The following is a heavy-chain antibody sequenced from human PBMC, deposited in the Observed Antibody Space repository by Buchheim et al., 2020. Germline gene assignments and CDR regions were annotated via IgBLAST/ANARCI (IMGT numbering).Heavy chain of an antibody. J-gene: IGHJ4*02. V-gene: IGHV1-2*02. CDR1: GFTLTGYY. Sequence: QVQLVQSGAEVKKPGASVKVSCKASGFTLTGYYMHWVRQAPGQGLEWMGWINPDSGGTNYAQKFQGRVTMTRDTSFNTAFMELSSLTSDDSAVYYCARTSSFDYWGQGTL. CDR2: INPDSGGT. CDR3: ARTSSFDY.